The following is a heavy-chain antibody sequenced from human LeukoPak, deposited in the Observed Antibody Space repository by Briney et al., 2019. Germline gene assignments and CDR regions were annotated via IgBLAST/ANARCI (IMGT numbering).Heavy chain of an antibody. J-gene: IGHJ5*02. V-gene: IGHV3-66*02. D-gene: IGHD4-11*01. CDR3: ARARGDYIASWFDP. CDR1: GFTFSTYA. Sequence: GGSLRLSCAASGFTFSTYAMNWVRQAPGKGLEWVSVIYSGGSTYYADSVKGRFTISRDNSKNTLYFQMNSLRAEDTAVYYCARARGDYIASWFDPWGQGTLVTVSS. CDR2: IYSGGST.